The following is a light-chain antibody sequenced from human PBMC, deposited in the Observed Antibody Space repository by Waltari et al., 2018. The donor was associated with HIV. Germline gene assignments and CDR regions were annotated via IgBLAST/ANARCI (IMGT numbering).Light chain of an antibody. Sequence: QSALTQPPSVSGSLGQSVTTSCTGTSSAVGNYNEVSWYQQSPGTAPKPMIYDVSNRPSGVPDRFSGSKSGNTASLTISGLQAEDEADYYCSSFTTSITVVFGGGTKLTVL. CDR3: SSFTTSITVV. V-gene: IGLV2-18*02. J-gene: IGLJ2*01. CDR1: SSAVGNYNE. CDR2: DVS.